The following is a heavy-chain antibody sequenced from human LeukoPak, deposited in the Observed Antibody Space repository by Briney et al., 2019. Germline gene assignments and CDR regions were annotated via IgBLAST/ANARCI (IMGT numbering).Heavy chain of an antibody. D-gene: IGHD5-18*01. Sequence: GRSLRLSCAASGFTFSSYGMHWVRQAPGKGLEWVAVIWYDGSNKYYADSVKGRFTISRDNAKNSLYLQMNSLRAEDTAVYYCASQRGYSYGVPDYWGQGTLVTVSS. V-gene: IGHV3-33*03. CDR1: GFTFSSYG. CDR2: IWYDGSNK. J-gene: IGHJ4*02. CDR3: ASQRGYSYGVPDY.